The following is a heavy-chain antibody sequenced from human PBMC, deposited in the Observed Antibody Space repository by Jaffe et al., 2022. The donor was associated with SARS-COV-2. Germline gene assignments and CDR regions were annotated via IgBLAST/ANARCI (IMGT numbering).Heavy chain of an antibody. CDR1: GGSISSGDYY. J-gene: IGHJ5*02. CDR3: AREPTPDYDFWSGYGFDP. Sequence: QVQLQESGPGLVKPSQTLSLTCTVSGGSISSGDYYWSWIRQPPGKGLEWIGYIYYSGSTYYNPSLKSRVTISVDTSKNQFSLKLSSVTAADTAVYYCAREPTPDYDFWSGYGFDPWGQGTLVTVSS. V-gene: IGHV4-30-4*01. CDR2: IYYSGST. D-gene: IGHD3-3*01.